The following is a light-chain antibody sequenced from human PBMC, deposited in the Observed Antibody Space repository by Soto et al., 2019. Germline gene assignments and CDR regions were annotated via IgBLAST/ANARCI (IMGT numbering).Light chain of an antibody. V-gene: IGKV1-39*01. CDR3: QQSFSTLGWT. CDR1: QSISTY. CDR2: AAS. Sequence: DIQITQSPSSLSASVGDRVTITCRAGQSISTYLNWYQQKSGKAPKLLISAASSLESGVPLRFSGSGSGTDFTLTISSLQPEDFATYYCQQSFSTLGWTFGQGTKVDIK. J-gene: IGKJ1*01.